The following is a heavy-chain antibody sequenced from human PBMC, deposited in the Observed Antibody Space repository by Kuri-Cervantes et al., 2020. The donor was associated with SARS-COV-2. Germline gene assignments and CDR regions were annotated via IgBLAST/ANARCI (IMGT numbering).Heavy chain of an antibody. CDR2: INHSGST. CDR1: GGSFSGYY. D-gene: IGHD6-13*01. Sequence: GSLRLSCAVYGGSFSGYYWSWIRQPPGKGLEWIGEINHSGSTNYNPSLKSRVTISVDTSKNQFSLKLSSVTAADTAVYYCARGGSSWYVVTAPFDYWGQGTLVTVSS. V-gene: IGHV4-34*01. J-gene: IGHJ4*02. CDR3: ARGGSSWYVVTAPFDY.